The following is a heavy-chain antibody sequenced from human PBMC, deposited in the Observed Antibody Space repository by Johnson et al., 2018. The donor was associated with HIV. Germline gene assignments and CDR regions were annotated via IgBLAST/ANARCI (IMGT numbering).Heavy chain of an antibody. Sequence: QVQLVESGGGLVKPGGSLRLSCAASRFTFSDYYMSWIRQAPGKGLEWVSSISGSDGATYYAVSVKGRFTISTDNSNNSLYLQMNSLRAEDTAFYYCARESRYYDSSGYYIDAFDIWGQGTMVTVSS. J-gene: IGHJ3*02. V-gene: IGHV3-11*01. CDR3: ARESRYYDSSGYYIDAFDI. D-gene: IGHD3-22*01. CDR1: RFTFSDYY. CDR2: ISGSDGAT.